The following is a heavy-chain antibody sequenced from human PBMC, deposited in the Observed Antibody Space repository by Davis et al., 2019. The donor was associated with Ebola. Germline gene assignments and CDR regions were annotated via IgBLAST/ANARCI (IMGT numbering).Heavy chain of an antibody. CDR3: ARDRGWITPEYLDY. V-gene: IGHV4-4*02. CDR2: IFHSGAT. Sequence: PSETLSLTCAVSGDSISSSTWWTWVRQPPGKGLEWIGEIFHSGATNYNPSLKSRVSMAIDTSKNQFSLRLSSVTAADTAVYFCARDRGWITPEYLDYWGQGTLVTVSS. CDR1: GDSISSSTW. J-gene: IGHJ4*02. D-gene: IGHD4-23*01.